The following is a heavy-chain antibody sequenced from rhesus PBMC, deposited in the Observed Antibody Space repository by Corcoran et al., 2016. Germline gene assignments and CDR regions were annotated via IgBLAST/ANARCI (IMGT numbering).Heavy chain of an antibody. V-gene: IGHV1S2*01. CDR3: ARLMEVADV. CDR2: INPYNGNT. D-gene: IGHD2-33*01. Sequence: QVQLVQSGAEVKKPGSSVKVSCKASGYTFTDYYMNWVRQAPRQGLELKGWINPYNGNTKYAQKFQGRVPMPRDTSTSTAYMELSSLRSEDTAVYYCARLMEVADVWGPGVLVTVSS. CDR1: GYTFTDYY. J-gene: IGHJ5-1*01.